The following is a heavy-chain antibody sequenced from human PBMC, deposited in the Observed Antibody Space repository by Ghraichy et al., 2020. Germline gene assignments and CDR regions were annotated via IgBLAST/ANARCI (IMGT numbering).Heavy chain of an antibody. CDR2: ISYDGSNK. V-gene: IGHV3-30*18. Sequence: GGSLRLSCAASGFTFSSYGMHWVRQAPGKGLEWVAVISYDGSNKYYADSVKGRFTISRDNSKNTLYLQMNSLRAEDTAVYYCAKDERIAAAGTPPAIDYWGQGTLVTVSS. D-gene: IGHD6-13*01. CDR1: GFTFSSYG. J-gene: IGHJ4*02. CDR3: AKDERIAAAGTPPAIDY.